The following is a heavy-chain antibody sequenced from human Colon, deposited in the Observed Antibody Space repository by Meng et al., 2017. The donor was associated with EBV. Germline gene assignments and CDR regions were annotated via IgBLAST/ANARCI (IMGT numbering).Heavy chain of an antibody. CDR2: IDDSGST. CDR1: GVSISSNIR. J-gene: IGHJ4*02. CDR3: ARGKQDAWELLAY. D-gene: IGHD1-26*01. V-gene: IGHV4-4*02. Sequence: QGRLLGSGPGLVTPSGTLSLTCGVSGVSISSNIRWTWVRQPPGKGLEWIGDIDDSGSTNYNPSLNSRISISLDKSKNHFSLKVNSVTAADTAVYYCARGKQDAWELLAYWGQGALVTVSS.